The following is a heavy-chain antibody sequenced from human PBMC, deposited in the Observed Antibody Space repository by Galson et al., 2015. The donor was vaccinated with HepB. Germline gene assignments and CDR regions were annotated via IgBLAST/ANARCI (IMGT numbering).Heavy chain of an antibody. Sequence: SLRLSCAASGFTFSSYAMSWVRQAPGKGPEWVSIISGSGDTTYYADSVKGRFTISRDNSKNTLYVQMNSLRAEDTAVYYCARDGPSKSIYSLPDYWGQGTLVTVSS. CDR2: ISGSGDTT. CDR1: GFTFSSYA. J-gene: IGHJ4*02. CDR3: ARDGPSKSIYSLPDY. D-gene: IGHD4-11*01. V-gene: IGHV3-23*01.